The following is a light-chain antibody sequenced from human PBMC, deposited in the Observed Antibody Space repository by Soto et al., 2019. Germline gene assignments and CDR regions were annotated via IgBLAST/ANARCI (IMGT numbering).Light chain of an antibody. CDR1: QSVLYSSNNKNY. V-gene: IGKV4-1*01. Sequence: DIVMTQSPDSLAVSLGERATINCKSSQSVLYSSNNKNYLAWYQQRPGQPPKLLVYWASTRASGVPDRFSGSGSGTDFTLTISSLQAEDVAVYYCQQHYSSPHTFGQGTKLEIK. CDR3: QQHYSSPHT. CDR2: WAS. J-gene: IGKJ2*01.